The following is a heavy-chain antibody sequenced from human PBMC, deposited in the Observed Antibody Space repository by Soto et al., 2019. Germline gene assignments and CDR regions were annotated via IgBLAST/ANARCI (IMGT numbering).Heavy chain of an antibody. CDR3: ARGLGTNGLDV. V-gene: IGHV1-18*04. D-gene: IGHD3-16*01. CDR2: ISTYSGNT. CDR1: GYKFITYG. Sequence: ASVKVSCKASGYKFITYGITWVRQAPGQGLEWMGGISTYSGNTDYAQSLQDRVTMTTDTSTSTVYMELGSLRSDDTAVYYCARGLGTNGLDVWGQGTAVTGS. J-gene: IGHJ6*02.